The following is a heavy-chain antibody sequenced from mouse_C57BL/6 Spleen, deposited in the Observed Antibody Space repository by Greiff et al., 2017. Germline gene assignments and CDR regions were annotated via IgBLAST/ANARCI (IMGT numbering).Heavy chain of an antibody. Sequence: QVQLQQPGAELVMPGASVKLSCKASGYTFTSYWMHWVKQRPGQGLEWIGEIDPSDSYTNYNQKFKGKSTLTVDKSSSTAYMQLSSLTAEDSAVYYCERGGVLRNYDAMDYWGQGTSVSVSA. J-gene: IGHJ4*01. D-gene: IGHD1-1*01. CDR3: ERGGVLRNYDAMDY. V-gene: IGHV1-69*01. CDR1: GYTFTSYW. CDR2: IDPSDSYT.